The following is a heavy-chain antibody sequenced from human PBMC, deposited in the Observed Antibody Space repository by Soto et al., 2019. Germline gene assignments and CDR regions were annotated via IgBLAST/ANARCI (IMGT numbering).Heavy chain of an antibody. J-gene: IGHJ4*02. Sequence: VHVLESGGGLVQPGGSLRLSCAGSEFRFSNLAMTWFRQAPGKGLEWVSGISGSDGGAYDGESVRGRFTTSRDNPNSLLDLHMNSLRAENTPVYYCAAGGLHAVTDGGLSYFHSWGQGTLVTVSS. CDR1: EFRFSNLA. CDR2: ISGSDGGA. D-gene: IGHD3-16*01. V-gene: IGHV3-23*01. CDR3: AAGGLHAVTDGGLSYFHS.